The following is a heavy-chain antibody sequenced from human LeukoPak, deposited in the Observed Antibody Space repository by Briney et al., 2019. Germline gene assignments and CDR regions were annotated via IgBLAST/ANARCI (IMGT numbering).Heavy chain of an antibody. J-gene: IGHJ4*02. CDR3: AREKYYYDSSGYLPRLKYYFDY. V-gene: IGHV4-34*01. CDR2: INHSGST. D-gene: IGHD3-22*01. Sequence: SETLSLTCAVYGGSFSGYYWSWIRQPPGKGLEWIGEINHSGSTNYNPCLKSRVTISVDTSKNQFSLKLSSVTAADTAVYYCAREKYYYDSSGYLPRLKYYFDYWGQGTLVTVSS. CDR1: GGSFSGYY.